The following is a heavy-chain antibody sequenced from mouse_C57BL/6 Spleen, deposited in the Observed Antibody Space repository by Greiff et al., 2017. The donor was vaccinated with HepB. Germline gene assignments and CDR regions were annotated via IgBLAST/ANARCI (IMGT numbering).Heavy chain of an antibody. V-gene: IGHV1-39*01. J-gene: IGHJ1*03. CDR1: GYSFTDYN. D-gene: IGHD1-1*01. CDR2: INPNYGTT. Sequence: VQLKQSGPELVKPGASVKISCKASGYSFTDYNMNWVQQSNGKSLEWIGVINPNYGTTSYTQKFKGKATLTVDQSSSTAYMQLNSLTSEDSAVYYCARHYYYGSSYWDFDVWGTGTTVTVSS. CDR3: ARHYYYGSSYWDFDV.